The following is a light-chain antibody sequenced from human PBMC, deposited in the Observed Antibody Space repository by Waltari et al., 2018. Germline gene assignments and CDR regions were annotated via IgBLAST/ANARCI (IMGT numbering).Light chain of an antibody. CDR1: SSDVGGYNY. Sequence: QSALTQPRSVSGSPGQSVTISCTGTSSDVGGYNYVSWYQQHPGRAPKLIIYDVHKRPSGFPARFFGARAGNAASLTISGLQADDESDFYCCSYAASVHWLFGGGTKVTVL. J-gene: IGLJ3*02. CDR2: DVH. CDR3: CSYAASVHWL. V-gene: IGLV2-11*01.